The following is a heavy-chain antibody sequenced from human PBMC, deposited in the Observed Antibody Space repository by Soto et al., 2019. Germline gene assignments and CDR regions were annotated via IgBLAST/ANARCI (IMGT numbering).Heavy chain of an antibody. CDR2: TRNKANSYTT. D-gene: IGHD3-22*01. J-gene: IGHJ4*02. Sequence: GESLKISCAASGFTFSDHYMDWVRQAPGKGLEWVGRTRNKANSYTTEYAASVKGRFTISRDDSKNSLYLQMNSLKTEDTAVYYCAREVEGTYDSSGYYYDYWGQGTLVTVSS. CDR1: GFTFSDHY. CDR3: AREVEGTYDSSGYYYDY. V-gene: IGHV3-72*01.